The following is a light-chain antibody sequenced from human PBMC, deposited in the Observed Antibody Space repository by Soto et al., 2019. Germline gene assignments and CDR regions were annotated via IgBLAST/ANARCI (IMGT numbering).Light chain of an antibody. CDR1: QGISSW. Sequence: DIQMTQSPSSVSASVGDRVTITCRASQGISSWLAWYQQKPEKAPKLLIYKASNLYSGVPSRFSGSASGTEFTLTISSLQPDDFAIYYCHQYNSYPWTFGQGTKVDIK. CDR3: HQYNSYPWT. J-gene: IGKJ1*01. V-gene: IGKV1-5*03. CDR2: KAS.